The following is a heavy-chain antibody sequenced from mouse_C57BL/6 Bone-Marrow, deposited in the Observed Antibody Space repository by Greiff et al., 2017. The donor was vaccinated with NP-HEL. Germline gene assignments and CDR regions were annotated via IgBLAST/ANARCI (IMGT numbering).Heavy chain of an antibody. CDR2: INPNNGST. J-gene: IGHJ3*01. V-gene: IGHV1-18*01. CDR1: GYTFTDYN. CDR3: ARGDYYGSSPFAY. Sequence: EVKLQESGPELVKPGASVKIPCKASGYTFTDYNMDWVKQSHGKSLEWIGDINPNNGSTNYNQKFKGKATLTVDKSSSTAYMELRRLTSEDTAVYYCARGDYYGSSPFAYWGQGTLVTVSA. D-gene: IGHD1-1*01.